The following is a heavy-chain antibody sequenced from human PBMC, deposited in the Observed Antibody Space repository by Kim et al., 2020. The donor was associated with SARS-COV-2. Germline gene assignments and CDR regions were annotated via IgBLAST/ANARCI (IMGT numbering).Heavy chain of an antibody. CDR3: AKDRYYYDSSGYVGY. V-gene: IGHV3-30*18. J-gene: IGHJ4*01. D-gene: IGHD3-22*01. CDR1: GFTFSSYG. Sequence: GGSLRLSCAASGFTFSSYGMHWVRQAPGKGLEWVAVISYDGSNKYYADSVKGRFTISRDNSKNTLYLQMNSLRAEDTAVYYCAKDRYYYDSSGYVGYWG. CDR2: ISYDGSNK.